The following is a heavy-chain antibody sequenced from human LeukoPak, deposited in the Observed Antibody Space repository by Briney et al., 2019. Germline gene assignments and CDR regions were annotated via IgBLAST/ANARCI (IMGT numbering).Heavy chain of an antibody. D-gene: IGHD3-10*02. CDR2: ISGSGGST. Sequence: GGSLRLSCAASGFTISNNYIRWLRQAPGKGLEWVSAISGSGGSTYYADSVKGRFTISRDNSKNTLYLQMNSLRAEDTAVYYCAELGITMIGGVWGKGTTVTISS. CDR3: AELGITMIGGV. J-gene: IGHJ6*04. V-gene: IGHV3-23*01. CDR1: GFTISNNY.